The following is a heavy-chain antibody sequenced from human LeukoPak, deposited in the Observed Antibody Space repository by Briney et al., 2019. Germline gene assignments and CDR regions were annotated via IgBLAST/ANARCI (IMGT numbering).Heavy chain of an antibody. D-gene: IGHD5-18*01. V-gene: IGHV4-59*08. CDR3: AGPGQGRAVVTPLYYFDY. CDR2: ISHSGST. CDR1: GGSISSYY. Sequence: SETLSLTCTVSGGSISSYYWSWIRQPPGKGVEWIGYISHSGSTNYNPSLKSRVIISVDMSKNQFSLKLTSVTAADAAVYYCAGPGQGRAVVTPLYYFDYWGQGTLVTVSS. J-gene: IGHJ4*02.